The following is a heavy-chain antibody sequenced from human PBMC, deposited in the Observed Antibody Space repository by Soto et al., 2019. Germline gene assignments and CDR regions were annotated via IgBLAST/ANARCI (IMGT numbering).Heavy chain of an antibody. D-gene: IGHD4-17*01. J-gene: IGHJ4*02. V-gene: IGHV3-23*01. CDR3: AKDYRGYGGQEGLFDY. Sequence: EVQLLESGGGWVQPGGSLRLSCAASGFTFSSYAMSWVRQAPGKGLEWVSAISGSGGSTYYADSVKGRFTISRDNSKNTLYLQMNSLRAEDTAVYYCAKDYRGYGGQEGLFDYWGQGTLVTVSS. CDR1: GFTFSSYA. CDR2: ISGSGGST.